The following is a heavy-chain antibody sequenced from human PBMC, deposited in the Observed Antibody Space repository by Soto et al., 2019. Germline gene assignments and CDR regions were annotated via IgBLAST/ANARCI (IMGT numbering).Heavy chain of an antibody. V-gene: IGHV3-23*01. CDR2: ISGSGGST. D-gene: IGHD3-10*01. J-gene: IGHJ4*02. CDR1: GFTFSSYA. CDR3: AKDSMVRGVNMYYFDY. Sequence: GGSLRLSCAASGFTFSSYAMSWVRQAPGKGLEWVSAISGSGGSTYYADSVKGRFTISRDNSKNTRYLQMNSLRAEDTAVYYCAKDSMVRGVNMYYFDYWGQGTLVTVSS.